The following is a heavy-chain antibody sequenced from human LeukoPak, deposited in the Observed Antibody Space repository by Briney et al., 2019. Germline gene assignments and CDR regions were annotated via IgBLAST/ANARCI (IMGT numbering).Heavy chain of an antibody. V-gene: IGHV1-2*02. CDR2: INPNSGGT. D-gene: IGHD6-19*01. Sequence: ASVKVSCKASGYTFTGYYMHWVRQAPGQGLEWRGWINPNSGGTNYAQKFQGRVTMTRDTSISTAYMELSRLRSDDTAVYYCARDLGYSSGLPDYWGQGTLVTVSS. CDR1: GYTFTGYY. CDR3: ARDLGYSSGLPDY. J-gene: IGHJ4*02.